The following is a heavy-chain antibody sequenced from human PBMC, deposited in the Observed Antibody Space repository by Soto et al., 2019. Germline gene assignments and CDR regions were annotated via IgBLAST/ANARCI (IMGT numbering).Heavy chain of an antibody. J-gene: IGHJ6*02. CDR2: IYPGDSDT. Sequence: GESLKISCKGSGYSFTIYWIGWVRQMPGTGLEWMGIIYPGDSDTRYSPSFQGQVTISADKSISTAYLQWSSLKASDTAMYYCARHYCSSTSCYPVYYYYYGMDVWGQGTTVTVSS. D-gene: IGHD2-2*01. CDR1: GYSFTIYW. CDR3: ARHYCSSTSCYPVYYYYYGMDV. V-gene: IGHV5-51*01.